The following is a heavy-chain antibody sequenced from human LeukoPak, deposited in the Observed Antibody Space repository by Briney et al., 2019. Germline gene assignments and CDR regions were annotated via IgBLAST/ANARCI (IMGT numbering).Heavy chain of an antibody. V-gene: IGHV3-23*01. D-gene: IGHD2-2*01. Sequence: GVSLRLSCAASGFTFSSYAMTWVRQAPGKGLEWVSGVSGSGGSTYYADSVKGRFTISRDNSKNTLYLQMNSLRAEDTAVYYCANTRGYCSSTSCYNWFDPWGQGTLVTVSS. CDR2: VSGSGGST. CDR3: ANTRGYCSSTSCYNWFDP. CDR1: GFTFSSYA. J-gene: IGHJ5*02.